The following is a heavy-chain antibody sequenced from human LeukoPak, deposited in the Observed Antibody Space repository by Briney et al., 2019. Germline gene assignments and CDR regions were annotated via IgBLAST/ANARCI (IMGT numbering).Heavy chain of an antibody. CDR3: ARDLVDSGSPSPPSF. Sequence: GGSLTLSCAASGFTFSSYWMTWVRQAPGKGLEWVAHINQDGSETYSVHSVKGRFTISRDNAENSMYLQMNSLRAEDTAVYYCARDLVDSGSPSPPSFWGQGALVTVSS. J-gene: IGHJ4*02. D-gene: IGHD1-26*01. V-gene: IGHV3-7*01. CDR2: INQDGSET. CDR1: GFTFSSYW.